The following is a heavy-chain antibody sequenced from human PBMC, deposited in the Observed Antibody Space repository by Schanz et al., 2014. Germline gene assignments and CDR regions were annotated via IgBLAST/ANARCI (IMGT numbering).Heavy chain of an antibody. CDR1: GFTFSDNF. Sequence: QVQLVESGGGLVKPGGSLRLSCAASGFTFSDNFMSWIRQAPGKGLEWISYITTSTSYTNYADSVKGRFTISRGNAKKSLFLQMNSLRAEDTAVYYCARLGRMGAFDIWGQGTMVTVSS. CDR2: ITTSTSYT. V-gene: IGHV3-11*06. J-gene: IGHJ3*02. CDR3: ARLGRMGAFDI. D-gene: IGHD2-8*01.